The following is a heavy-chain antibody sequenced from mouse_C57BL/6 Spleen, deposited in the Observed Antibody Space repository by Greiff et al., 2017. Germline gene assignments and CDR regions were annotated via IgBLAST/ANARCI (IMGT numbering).Heavy chain of an antibody. V-gene: IGHV7-3*01. CDR1: GFTFTDYY. J-gene: IGHJ2*01. CDR3: ARYRDTTVVAPFDY. Sequence: DVMLVESGRGLVQPGGSLSLSCAASGFTFTDYYMSWVRQPPGKALEWLGFIRNKANGYTTEYSASVKGRFTISRDNSQSILYLQMNALRAEDSATYYCARYRDTTVVAPFDYWGQGTTLTVSS. D-gene: IGHD1-1*01. CDR2: IRNKANGYTT.